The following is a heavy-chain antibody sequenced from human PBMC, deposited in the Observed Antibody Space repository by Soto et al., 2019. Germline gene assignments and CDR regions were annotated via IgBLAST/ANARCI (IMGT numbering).Heavy chain of an antibody. D-gene: IGHD4-17*01. CDR1: GGSISSGDYY. V-gene: IGHV4-30-4*01. J-gene: IGHJ4*02. Sequence: SETLSLTCTISGGSISSGDYYWSWIRQPPGKGLEWIGCIYYSGSTNYNPSLKSRVTISVDTSKNQFSLKLSSVTAADTAVYYCARRYGDYFDYWGQGTLVTVSS. CDR3: ARRYGDYFDY. CDR2: IYYSGST.